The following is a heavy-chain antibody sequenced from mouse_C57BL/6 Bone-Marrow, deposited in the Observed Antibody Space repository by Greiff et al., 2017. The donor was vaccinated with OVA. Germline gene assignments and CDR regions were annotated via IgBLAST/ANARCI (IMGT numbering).Heavy chain of an antibody. V-gene: IGHV1-50*01. Sequence: QVQLQQPGAELVKPGASVKLSCKASGYTFTSYWMQWVKQRPGQGLEWIGEIDPSDSYTNYNQKFKGKATLTVDTSSSTAYMQLSSLTSEDSAVYYWAREGVGYYDYDGFAYWGQGTLVTVSA. CDR2: IDPSDSYT. CDR1: GYTFTSYW. J-gene: IGHJ3*01. D-gene: IGHD2-4*01. CDR3: AREGVGYYDYDGFAY.